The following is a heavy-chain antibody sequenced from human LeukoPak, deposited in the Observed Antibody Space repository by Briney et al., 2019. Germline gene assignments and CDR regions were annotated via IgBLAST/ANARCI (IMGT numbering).Heavy chain of an antibody. CDR2: IYYSGNT. V-gene: IGHV4-59*08. J-gene: IGHJ4*02. CDR3: ARGSLLYYFDY. Sequence: SETLSLSCTVSGGSISSYYSCWIRQPPGKGLEWIGYIYYSGNTNYNPSLKSRVTISVDTSKNQFSLKLNSVTAADTAVYYCARGSLLYYFDYWGQGALVTVSS. D-gene: IGHD4-23*01. CDR1: GGSISSYY.